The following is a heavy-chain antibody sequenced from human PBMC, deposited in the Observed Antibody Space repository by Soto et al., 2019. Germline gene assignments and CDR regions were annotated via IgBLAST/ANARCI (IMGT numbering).Heavy chain of an antibody. Sequence: QVQLLQSGSLLKRPGSSVKISCQASGDTFITHTLTWVRQAPGQGPEWVGRIIPLLGMTDYAQRFQGRVTLTADKSTTTAYMVLGSLTSEDTAVYYCARDQYCSVFTWCCYPCVWGTGTALTVSS. J-gene: IGHJ6*03. CDR1: GDTFITHT. D-gene: IGHD2-15*01. CDR3: ARDQYCSVFTWCCYPCV. V-gene: IGHV1-69*04. CDR2: IIPLLGMT.